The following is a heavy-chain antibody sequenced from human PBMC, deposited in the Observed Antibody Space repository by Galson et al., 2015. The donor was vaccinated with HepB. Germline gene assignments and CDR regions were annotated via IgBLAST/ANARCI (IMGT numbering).Heavy chain of an antibody. V-gene: IGHV1-18*04. D-gene: IGHD3-10*01. CDR3: ARDESNLWFGAKGDY. CDR2: ISTYNGNT. CDR1: GYTFNSYG. Sequence: SVKVSCKASGYTFNSYGISWVRQAPGQGLEWMGWISTYNGNTNYAQKLQGRVTMTKDTSTSTAYMELRSLRSDDTAVYYCARDESNLWFGAKGDYWGQGTLVTVSS. J-gene: IGHJ4*02.